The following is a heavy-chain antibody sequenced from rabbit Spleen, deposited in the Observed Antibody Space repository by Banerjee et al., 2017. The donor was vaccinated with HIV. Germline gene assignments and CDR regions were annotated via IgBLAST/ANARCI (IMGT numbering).Heavy chain of an antibody. D-gene: IGHD8-1*01. J-gene: IGHJ6*01. CDR1: GVSFSSGYD. Sequence: QQLVESGGGLVKPGAALTLTCKASGVSFSSGYDMCWVRQAPGKGLEWIACIYGGNSGSTHYATWAKGRFTISKTSSTTVTLQLTSLTAADTATYFCARDSGSSFSSYGMDLWGPGTLVTVS. V-gene: IGHV1S40*01. CDR3: ARDSGSSFSSYGMDL. CDR2: IYGGNSGST.